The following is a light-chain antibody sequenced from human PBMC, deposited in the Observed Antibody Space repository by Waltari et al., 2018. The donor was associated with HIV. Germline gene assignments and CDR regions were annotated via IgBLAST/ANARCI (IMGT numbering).Light chain of an antibody. CDR1: QSISTY. CDR3: QQRSSWPIT. CDR2: GAS. V-gene: IGKV3-11*01. Sequence: EIVLTQSPATLSLSPGERATLSCRASQSISTYLAWYKQKPGQAPRLLIYGASSRATGIPARFSGSGSGTDFTLTISSLEPGDFGVFYCQQRSSWPITFGQGTRLEIK. J-gene: IGKJ5*01.